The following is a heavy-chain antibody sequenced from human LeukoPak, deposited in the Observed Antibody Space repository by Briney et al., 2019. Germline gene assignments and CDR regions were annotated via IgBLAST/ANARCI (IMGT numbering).Heavy chain of an antibody. CDR3: VRGNDYGGPHY. J-gene: IGHJ4*02. CDR1: GFTFSSYA. CDR2: IDRDGSRI. Sequence: GGSLRLSCAASGFTFSSYAMSWVRQAPGKGLVWVSRIDRDGSRINYADSVKGRFTISRDNGKNTLFLQMNSLRAEDAAVYYCVRGNDYGGPHYWGQGTLVTVSS. D-gene: IGHD4-23*01. V-gene: IGHV3-74*01.